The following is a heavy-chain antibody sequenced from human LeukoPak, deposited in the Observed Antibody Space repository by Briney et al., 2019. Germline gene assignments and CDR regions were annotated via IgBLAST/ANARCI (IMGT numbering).Heavy chain of an antibody. V-gene: IGHV4-39*01. D-gene: IGHD3-10*01. CDR3: ARRAGSGSTKVFDI. CDR2: IHYSGST. CDR1: GGSISSYY. J-gene: IGHJ3*02. Sequence: KPSETLSLTCTVSGGSISSYYWGWIRQPPGKGLEWIGSIHYSGSTYYNPSLKSRVTISVDTPKNQFSLKLSSVTAADTAVYYCARRAGSGSTKVFDIWGQGTMVTVSS.